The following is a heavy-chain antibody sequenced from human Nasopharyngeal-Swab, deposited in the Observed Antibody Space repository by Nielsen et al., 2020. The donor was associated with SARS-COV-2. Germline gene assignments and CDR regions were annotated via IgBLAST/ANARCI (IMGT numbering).Heavy chain of an antibody. Sequence: ASVKVSCKASGYTFTSYGISWVRQDPGQGLEWMGWISAYNGNTNYAQKLQGRVTMTTDTSTSTAYMELGSLRSDDTAVYYCAGYDILTGSMDVWGQGTTVTVSS. J-gene: IGHJ6*02. CDR3: AGYDILTGSMDV. CDR2: ISAYNGNT. CDR1: GYTFTSYG. D-gene: IGHD3-9*01. V-gene: IGHV1-18*01.